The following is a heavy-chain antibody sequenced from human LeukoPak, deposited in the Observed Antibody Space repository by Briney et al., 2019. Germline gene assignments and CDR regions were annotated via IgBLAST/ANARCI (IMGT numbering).Heavy chain of an antibody. J-gene: IGHJ4*02. V-gene: IGHV3-15*01. Sequence: KTGGSLRLSCAACGFSFSNAWMSWVRQAPGKGLEWVGRIKSKTHGGTTDYAAPVKGRFTISRDDSKDTLYLQMNALKTEDTAVYYRSTDEWSWGQGTLVTVS. CDR3: STDEWS. CDR2: IKSKTHGGTT. D-gene: IGHD3-3*01. CDR1: GFSFSNAW.